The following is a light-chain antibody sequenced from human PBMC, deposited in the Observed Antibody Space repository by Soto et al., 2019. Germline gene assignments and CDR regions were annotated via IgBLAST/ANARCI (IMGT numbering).Light chain of an antibody. CDR2: AAS. V-gene: IGKV1-5*01. CDR3: QHYDTFSWT. CDR1: QDIDIS. Sequence: DIQMTQSPSTLSVSVGDRVTITCRARQDIDISLAWFQQRPGKAPKVLIYAASGLVTGVPPTFSGSGSGTECTLTISSVQPDDFATYFCQHYDTFSWTFGQGSKVEMK. J-gene: IGKJ1*01.